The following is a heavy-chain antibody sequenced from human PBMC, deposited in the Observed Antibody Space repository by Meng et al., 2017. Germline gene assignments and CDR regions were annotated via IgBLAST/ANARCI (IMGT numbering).Heavy chain of an antibody. J-gene: IGHJ4*02. CDR3: SHRRGMAAAGD. CDR1: VFSLSTSGVG. V-gene: IGHV2-5*01. CDR2: IYWNDDK. D-gene: IGHD6-13*01. Sequence: SGPMLVKSTQSLTPICTSAVFSLSTSGVGVRWIRQHPGKALEWLALIYWNDDKRYSPSLKSRPTIAKDTSKNQVVLTMTNMDPVETATYYCSHRRGMAAAGDWGRGTLVTVSS.